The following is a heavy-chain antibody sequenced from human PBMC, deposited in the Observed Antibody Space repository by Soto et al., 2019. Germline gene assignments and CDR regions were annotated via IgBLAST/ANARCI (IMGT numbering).Heavy chain of an antibody. CDR3: ARGVGFGYYYYHMDL. V-gene: IGHV4-61*01. Sequence: SETLSLTCTVSGDSVTSVSDYWSWIRQPPGKGLEWIGYIYYSGSADYNPSLGSRVTISIDTFKNQFSLKLTSVTAADTAVYYCARGVGFGYYYYHMDLWGQGTTVTVSS. D-gene: IGHD3-10*01. J-gene: IGHJ6*02. CDR1: GDSVTSVSDY. CDR2: IYYSGSA.